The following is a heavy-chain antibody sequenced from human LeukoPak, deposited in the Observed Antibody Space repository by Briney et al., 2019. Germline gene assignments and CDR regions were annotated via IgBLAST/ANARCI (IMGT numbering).Heavy chain of an antibody. V-gene: IGHV4-4*07. J-gene: IGHJ5*02. Sequence: KPSETLSLTCTVSGGSISTYYWSWIRQPAGKGLEWIGRIYTSVNPNYNPSLKSRVTKSVDTSKNQFSLKLTSVTAADTAAYYCARDLGTSWSVWFDPWGQGTLVTVSS. D-gene: IGHD6-13*01. CDR1: GGSISTYY. CDR2: IYTSVNP. CDR3: ARDLGTSWSVWFDP.